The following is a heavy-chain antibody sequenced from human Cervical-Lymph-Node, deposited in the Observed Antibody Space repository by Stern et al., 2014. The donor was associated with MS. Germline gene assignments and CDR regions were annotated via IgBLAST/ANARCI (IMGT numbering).Heavy chain of an antibody. J-gene: IGHJ4*02. CDR2: LYWDDDK. Sequence: ESGPTVVQPTQTLTLTCTFSGFSLSTSGVGLGWIRPPPGKALEWLALLYWDDDKRYSPSLKSRLTITKDTSKNQVVLTMTNVDPVDTGTYYCAHKLTRGICFDYWGQGTLVTVSS. D-gene: IGHD3-9*01. CDR3: AHKLTRGICFDY. V-gene: IGHV2-5*02. CDR1: GFSLSTSGVG.